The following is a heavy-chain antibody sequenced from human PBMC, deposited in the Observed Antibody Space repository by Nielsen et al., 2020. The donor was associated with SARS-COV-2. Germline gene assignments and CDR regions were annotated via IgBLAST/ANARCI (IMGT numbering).Heavy chain of an antibody. D-gene: IGHD5-24*01. V-gene: IGHV4-59*01. CDR1: GGSMRNFY. J-gene: IGHJ4*02. Sequence: SETLSLTCSVSGGSMRNFYWSWIRQPPGKPLEWIGYIYSSGSTTYNSSLKSRVTMSIDTSKNQFSLKLSSVTAADTAVYYCVRIDMATISVDYWGRGTLVTVSS. CDR3: VRIDMATISVDY. CDR2: IYSSGST.